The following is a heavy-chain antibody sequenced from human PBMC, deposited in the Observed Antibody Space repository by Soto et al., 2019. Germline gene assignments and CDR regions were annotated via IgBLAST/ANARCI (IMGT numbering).Heavy chain of an antibody. V-gene: IGHV1-69*12. D-gene: IGHD3-10*01. CDR3: AALYGSGSYYGGLDLDY. Sequence: QVQLVQSGAEVKKPGSSVKVSCKASGGTFSSYAISWVRQAPGQGLEWMGGIIPIFGTANYAQKFQGRVTITADESTSXVYMELSSLRSEDTAVYYCAALYGSGSYYGGLDLDYWGQGTLVTVSS. CDR1: GGTFSSYA. J-gene: IGHJ4*02. CDR2: IIPIFGTA.